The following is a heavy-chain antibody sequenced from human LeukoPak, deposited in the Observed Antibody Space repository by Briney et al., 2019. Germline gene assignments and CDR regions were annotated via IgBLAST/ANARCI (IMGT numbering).Heavy chain of an antibody. V-gene: IGHV1-2*02. CDR1: GYTFTSYA. Sequence: ASVKVSCKASGYTFTSYAMHWVRQAPGQGLEWMGWINPNSGGTNYAQKFQGRVTMTRDTSISTAYMELSRLRSDDTAVYYCARGVAGTSGRDYWGQGTLVTVSS. CDR3: ARGVAGTSGRDY. CDR2: INPNSGGT. J-gene: IGHJ4*02. D-gene: IGHD6-19*01.